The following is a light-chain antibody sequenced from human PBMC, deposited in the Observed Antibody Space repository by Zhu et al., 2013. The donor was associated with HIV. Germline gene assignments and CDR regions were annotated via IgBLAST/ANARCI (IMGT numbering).Light chain of an antibody. V-gene: IGKV1-9*01. CDR1: QDIGRY. CDR3: QQAHSFPIT. CDR2: GAS. J-gene: IGKJ5*01. Sequence: DIQLTQSPSFLSASVGDRVIIACRASQDIGRYLAWYQQKSGKAPKLLIYGASKLQSGVPSRFSGSGSGTEFTLTISSLQPEDFATYYCQQAHSFPITFGQGTRLDIK.